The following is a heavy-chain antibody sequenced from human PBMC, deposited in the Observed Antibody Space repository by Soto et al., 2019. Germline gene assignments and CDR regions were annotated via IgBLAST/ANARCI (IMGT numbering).Heavy chain of an antibody. Sequence: QVQLVQSGAEVKKPGSSVKVSCKASGGTFSSYTISWVRQAPGQGLEWMGRIIPILGIANYAQKFQGRVTITADKSTSTAYMELSSLRSEDTAVYYCARGLSITGTLDYWGQGTLVTVSS. CDR1: GGTFSSYT. J-gene: IGHJ4*02. V-gene: IGHV1-69*02. CDR2: IIPILGIA. CDR3: ARGLSITGTLDY. D-gene: IGHD1-7*01.